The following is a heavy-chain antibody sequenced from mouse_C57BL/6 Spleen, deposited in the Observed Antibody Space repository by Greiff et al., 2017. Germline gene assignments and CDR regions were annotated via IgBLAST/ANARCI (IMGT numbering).Heavy chain of an antibody. V-gene: IGHV3-1*01. J-gene: IGHJ1*03. D-gene: IGHD1-1*01. Sequence: EVKLVESGPGMVKPSQSLSLTCTVTGYSITSGYDWHWIRHFPGNKLEWMGYISYSGSTNYNPSLKSRISITHDTSKNHFFLKLNSVTTEDTATYYCASRTTVVAGGYFDVWGTGTTVTVSS. CDR2: ISYSGST. CDR3: ASRTTVVAGGYFDV. CDR1: GYSITSGYD.